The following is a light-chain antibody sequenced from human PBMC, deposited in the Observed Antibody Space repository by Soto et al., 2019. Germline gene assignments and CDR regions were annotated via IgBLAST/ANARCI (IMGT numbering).Light chain of an antibody. J-gene: IGKJ1*01. V-gene: IGKV1-5*01. CDR2: DAS. CDR3: QHYSSYSQA. CDR1: QSISSW. Sequence: EIQMTQSPSTLSASVGDRATITCRASQSISSWLAWYQQKPGRAPKLLIYDASSMETGIPARFSGSGSGTEFTLTISSLQPDDFAIYYCQHYSSYSQAFGQGTKVDIK.